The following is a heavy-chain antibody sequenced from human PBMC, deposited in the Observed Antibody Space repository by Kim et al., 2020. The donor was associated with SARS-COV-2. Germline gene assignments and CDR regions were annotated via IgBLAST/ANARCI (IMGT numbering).Heavy chain of an antibody. Sequence: ASVKVSCKASGYTFTGYYLHWLRQAPGQGLEWMGRINPNSGGTNYAEKFQGRVTMTRDTSINTANMELSRLISDDTAVYYCARVYSGYDLLGFFDFWGQGTLVTVSS. CDR1: GYTFTGYY. CDR2: INPNSGGT. J-gene: IGHJ4*02. D-gene: IGHD5-12*01. CDR3: ARVYSGYDLLGFFDF. V-gene: IGHV1-2*06.